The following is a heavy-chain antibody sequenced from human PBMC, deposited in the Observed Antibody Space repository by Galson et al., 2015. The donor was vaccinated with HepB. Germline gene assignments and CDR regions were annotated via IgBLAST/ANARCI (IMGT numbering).Heavy chain of an antibody. CDR2: ISSSSSTI. D-gene: IGHD6-19*01. CDR3: ARDFVAGTIYFDY. V-gene: IGHV3-48*02. CDR1: GFTFSSYS. J-gene: IGHJ4*02. Sequence: SLRLSCAASGFTFSSYSMNWVRQAPGKGLEWVSYISSSSSTIYSADSVKGRFTISRDNAKNSLYLQMNSLRDEDTAVYYCARDFVAGTIYFDYWGQGTLVTVSS.